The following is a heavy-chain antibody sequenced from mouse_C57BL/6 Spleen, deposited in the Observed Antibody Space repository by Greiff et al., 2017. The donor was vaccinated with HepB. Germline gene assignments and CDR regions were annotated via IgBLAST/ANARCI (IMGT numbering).Heavy chain of an antibody. CDR1: GYAFSSSW. CDR3: ARRTGSCPYYFDY. J-gene: IGHJ2*01. CDR2: IYPGDGDT. D-gene: IGHD4-1*01. Sequence: QVQLKESGPELVKPGASVKISCKASGYAFSSSWMNWVKQRPGQGLEWIGRIYPGDGDTNYNGKFKGKATLTADKSSSTAYMQLSSLTSEDSAVYFCARRTGSCPYYFDYWGQGTTLTVSS. V-gene: IGHV1-82*01.